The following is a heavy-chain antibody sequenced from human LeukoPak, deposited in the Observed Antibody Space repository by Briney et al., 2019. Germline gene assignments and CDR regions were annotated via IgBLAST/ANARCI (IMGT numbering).Heavy chain of an antibody. V-gene: IGHV3-72*01. Sequence: GGSLRLSCAASGFAFSDHCMDWVRQAPGEGLEWVARIRDKGSSHTTEYAASVKGRFTILRDDSKNSLYLQMNSLKIQDTAVYYCARGPGRGGEMDVWGQGTTVTVSS. D-gene: IGHD2-21*01. CDR2: IRDKGSSHTT. CDR1: GFAFSDHC. CDR3: ARGPGRGGEMDV. J-gene: IGHJ6*02.